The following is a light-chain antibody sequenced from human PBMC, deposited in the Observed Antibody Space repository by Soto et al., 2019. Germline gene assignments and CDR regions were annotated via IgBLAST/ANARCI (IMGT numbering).Light chain of an antibody. V-gene: IGKV3-15*01. CDR2: GAS. CDR3: QQYDTWPRT. J-gene: IGKJ1*01. Sequence: EIVMTQSPASLSVPPGERATLSCRASQSVSSNFAWYLQKPGQAPRLLIYGASTRATAVPARFTASGSGTEFTLTISSLQSDDFGVYYCQQYDTWPRTFCQGTKVEIK. CDR1: QSVSSN.